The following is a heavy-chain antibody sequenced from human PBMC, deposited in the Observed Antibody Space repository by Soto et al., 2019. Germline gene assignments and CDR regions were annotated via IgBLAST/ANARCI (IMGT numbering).Heavy chain of an antibody. Sequence: QVQLVQSGAEVKKPGSSVKVSCKASGGTFSSYAISWVRQAPGQGLEWMGGIIPIFGTANYAQKFQGRVTITADESTSTAYMELSSLSSEDTAVYYCARDSGAGGNSYYYGMDDGGQETTVTVS. CDR2: IIPIFGTA. CDR3: ARDSGAGGNSYYYGMDD. J-gene: IGHJ6*02. V-gene: IGHV1-69*01. D-gene: IGHD2-15*01. CDR1: GGTFSSYA.